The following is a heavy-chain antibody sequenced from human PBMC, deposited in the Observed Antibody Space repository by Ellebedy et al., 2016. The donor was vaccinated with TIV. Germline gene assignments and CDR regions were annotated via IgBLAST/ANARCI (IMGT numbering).Heavy chain of an antibody. CDR3: AKDPADAGYGEDDF. CDR1: GFTFTRYA. J-gene: IGHJ4*02. CDR2: IASNSVT. D-gene: IGHD4-17*01. Sequence: PGGSLRLSCAASGFTFTRYAMNWVRQAPGKGLEWVSAIASNSVTFYADSVKGRFIISRDNSKNTLYLQMNSLRADDTAFYYCAKDPADAGYGEDDFWGRGTLVTVSS. V-gene: IGHV3-23*01.